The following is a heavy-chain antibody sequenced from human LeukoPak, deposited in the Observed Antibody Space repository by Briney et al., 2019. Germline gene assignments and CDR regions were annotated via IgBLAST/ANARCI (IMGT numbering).Heavy chain of an antibody. Sequence: HPGGSLRLSCAASGFAISANYMTWVRQAPGKGLEWVSVIYTGGDTYYTDSVKGRFTISRDNAKNTLYLQMNSLRAEDTAVYYCARGYNGMDVWGQGTTVTVSS. J-gene: IGHJ6*02. CDR1: GFAISANY. CDR2: IYTGGDT. V-gene: IGHV3-66*01. CDR3: ARGYNGMDV.